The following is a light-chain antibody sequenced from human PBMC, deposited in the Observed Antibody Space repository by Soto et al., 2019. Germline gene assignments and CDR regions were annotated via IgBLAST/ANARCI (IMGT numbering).Light chain of an antibody. CDR1: NSDVGGYDR. Sequence: SVLTQPASVSGSPGQSITISCTGTNSDVGGYDRVSWYQHHPGKAPKLLIFEVYNRPSGISDRFSGSKSGDTASLTISGLQAEDEADYYCISYIPSTTTHWVFGGGTKLTVL. V-gene: IGLV2-14*01. J-gene: IGLJ3*02. CDR2: EVY. CDR3: ISYIPSTTTHWV.